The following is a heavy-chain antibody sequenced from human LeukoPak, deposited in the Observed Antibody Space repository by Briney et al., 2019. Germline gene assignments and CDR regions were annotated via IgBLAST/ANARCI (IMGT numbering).Heavy chain of an antibody. CDR1: GYTFTNYD. J-gene: IGHJ4*02. CDR2: ISAYNGNT. CDR3: ARDREGLNYFDD. D-gene: IGHD3/OR15-3a*01. V-gene: IGHV1-18*01. Sequence: ASVKVSCKASGYTFTNYDINWVRQAPGQGLEWMGWISAYNGNTNYAQKLQGRVTMTTDTSTSTAYMELRSLRSDDTAVYYCARDREGLNYFDDWGQGALVTVSS.